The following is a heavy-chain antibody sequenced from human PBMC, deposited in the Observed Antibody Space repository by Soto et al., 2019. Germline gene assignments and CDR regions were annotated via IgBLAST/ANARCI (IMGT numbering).Heavy chain of an antibody. J-gene: IGHJ6*03. Sequence: GASVKVSCKASGYTFTSYGISWVRQAPGQGLEWMGWISAYNGNTNYAQKLQGRVTMTTDTSTSTAYMELRSLRSDDTAVYYCAREGVVWGSYLYNSHYYYYYMYVWGKGTTVTVSS. CDR3: AREGVVWGSYLYNSHYYYYYMYV. D-gene: IGHD3-16*02. CDR1: GYTFTSYG. CDR2: ISAYNGNT. V-gene: IGHV1-18*01.